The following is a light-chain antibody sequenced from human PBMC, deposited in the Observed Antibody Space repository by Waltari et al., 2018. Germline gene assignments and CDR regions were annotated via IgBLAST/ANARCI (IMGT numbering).Light chain of an antibody. Sequence: EIVLTQSPATLSLSPGERATLPCRASQSVSRYLAWYQQKPGQAPRLLIYDASNRATGIPARFSGSGSGTDFTLTISSLEPEDFAVYYCQRRGHWPQGATFGPGTRVDIK. CDR3: QRRGHWPQGAT. J-gene: IGKJ3*01. CDR2: DAS. V-gene: IGKV3-11*01. CDR1: QSVSRY.